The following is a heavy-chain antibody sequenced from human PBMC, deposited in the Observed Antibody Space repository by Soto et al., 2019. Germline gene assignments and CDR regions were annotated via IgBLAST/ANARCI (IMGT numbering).Heavy chain of an antibody. D-gene: IGHD3-3*01. CDR1: GYTFTSYG. V-gene: IGHV1-18*01. Sequence: ASVKVSCKASGYTFTSYGISWVRQAPGQGLEWMGWISAYNGNTNYAQKLQGRVTMTTDTSTSTAYKELRSLRSDDTAVFYCARDLVDFWSGFPPDVAFDIWGQGTMVTVSS. CDR3: ARDLVDFWSGFPPDVAFDI. J-gene: IGHJ3*02. CDR2: ISAYNGNT.